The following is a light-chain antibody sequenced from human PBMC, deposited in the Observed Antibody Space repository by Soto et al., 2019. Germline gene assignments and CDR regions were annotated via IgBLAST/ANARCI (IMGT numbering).Light chain of an antibody. CDR2: DAS. CDR1: QSIGSW. J-gene: IGKJ5*01. Sequence: DIQMTQSPATLSASMGDGATISCRASQSIGSWLAWYQQKPGRAPKLLIYDASSLQSGVPARFSGTVSGTEVTLSISSLQPDDFAIYYCLQYKSYPGTVGQGTRLDIK. V-gene: IGKV1-5*01. CDR3: LQYKSYPGT.